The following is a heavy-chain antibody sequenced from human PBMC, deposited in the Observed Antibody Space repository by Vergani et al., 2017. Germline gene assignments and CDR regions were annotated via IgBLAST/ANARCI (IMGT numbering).Heavy chain of an antibody. V-gene: IGHV1-2*02. CDR1: GYTFTSYD. J-gene: IGHJ5*02. CDR3: ARGRPYGGWFDP. Sequence: QVQLVQSGAEVKKPGASVKVSCKASGYTFTSYDINWVRQAAGQRLEWMGWINPNSGGTEYAQKFQSRVTMTWDTSTTTAYVDLSSLRSVDTAVYYCARGRPYGGWFDPWGQGTLVTVSS. CDR2: INPNSGGT. D-gene: IGHD4-17*01.